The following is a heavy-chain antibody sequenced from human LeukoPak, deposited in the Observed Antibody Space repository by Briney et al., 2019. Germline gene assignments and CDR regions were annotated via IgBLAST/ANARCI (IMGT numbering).Heavy chain of an antibody. CDR3: ARHPTLTSGGNFDY. D-gene: IGHD1-14*01. V-gene: IGHV4-39*01. Sequence: SETLSLTCSVSGGSISRSSYYWGWIRQPPGKGLEGIGGLYNTETTYYNPSLQSRVTISVDTPKNHLSLKLSSVTAADTAVYYCARHPTLTSGGNFDYWGQGTLVTVSS. CDR1: GGSISRSSYY. CDR2: LYNTETT. J-gene: IGHJ4*02.